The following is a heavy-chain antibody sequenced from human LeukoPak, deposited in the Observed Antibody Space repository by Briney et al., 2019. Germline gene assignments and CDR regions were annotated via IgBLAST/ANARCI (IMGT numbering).Heavy chain of an antibody. CDR1: GYTFTSYA. D-gene: IGHD6-19*01. CDR3: ARGVAGRSWFDP. Sequence: ASVKVSCKASGYTFTSYAVHWVRQAPGQRLEWMGWINAGNGNTKYSQKFQGRVTITRDTSASTAYMELSSLRSEDTAVYYCARGVAGRSWFDPWGQGTLVTVSS. J-gene: IGHJ5*02. CDR2: INAGNGNT. V-gene: IGHV1-3*01.